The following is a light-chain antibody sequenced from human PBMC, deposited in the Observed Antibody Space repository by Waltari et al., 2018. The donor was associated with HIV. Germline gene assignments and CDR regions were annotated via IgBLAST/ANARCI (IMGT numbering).Light chain of an antibody. CDR3: QAWDSSTVV. CDR1: KLGDKY. CDR2: QDS. V-gene: IGLV3-1*01. J-gene: IGLJ2*01. Sequence: SYELTQPPSVSVSPGQTASITCSGDKLGDKYACWYQQKPGQSPVLVIYQDSKRPSGIPERFSGPNSGNTATLTISGTQAMDEADYYCQAWDSSTVVFGGGTK.